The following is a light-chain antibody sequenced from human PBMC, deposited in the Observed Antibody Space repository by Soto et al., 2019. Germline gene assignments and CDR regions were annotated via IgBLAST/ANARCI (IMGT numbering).Light chain of an antibody. CDR1: QSVNSNF. V-gene: IGKV3-20*01. CDR2: GSS. J-gene: IGKJ2*01. CDR3: QQYGRSPLTYT. Sequence: EIVLTQSPGTLSLSPGERATLSCRASQSVNSNFLAWYQQKPGQAPRLLVYGSSTRAAGVPDRFSGSGSGTDFTLTISRLEPEDFAVYYCQQYGRSPLTYTFGQGTKLGVK.